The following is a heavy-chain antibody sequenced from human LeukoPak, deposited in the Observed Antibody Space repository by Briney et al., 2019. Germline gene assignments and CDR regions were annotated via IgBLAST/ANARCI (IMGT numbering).Heavy chain of an antibody. CDR1: GGSISSYY. J-gene: IGHJ4*02. CDR2: IYYSGST. Sequence: SETLSLTCTVSGGSISSYYWSWIRQPPGKGLEWIGYIYYSGSTNYNPSLKSRVTISVDTSKNQFSLKLISVTAADTAVYYCARGDSTFDYWGQGTLVTVSS. D-gene: IGHD5/OR15-5a*01. CDR3: ARGDSTFDY. V-gene: IGHV4-59*01.